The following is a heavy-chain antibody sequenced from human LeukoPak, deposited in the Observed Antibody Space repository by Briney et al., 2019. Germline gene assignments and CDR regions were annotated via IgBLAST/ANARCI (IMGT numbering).Heavy chain of an antibody. CDR2: ISAYNGNT. CDR3: AGVTMVRGAMEDYYYGMDV. J-gene: IGHJ6*02. V-gene: IGHV1-18*01. D-gene: IGHD3-10*01. CDR1: GYTFTSYG. Sequence: ASVKVSCKASGYTFTSYGISWVRQAPGQGLEWMGWISAYNGNTNYAQKLQGRVTMTTDTSTSTAYMELRSLRSDDTAVYYCAGVTMVRGAMEDYYYGMDVWGQGTTVTVSS.